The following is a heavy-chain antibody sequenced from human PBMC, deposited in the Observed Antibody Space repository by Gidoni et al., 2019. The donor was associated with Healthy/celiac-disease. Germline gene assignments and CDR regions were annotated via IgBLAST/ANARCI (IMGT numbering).Heavy chain of an antibody. CDR2: INHSGST. V-gene: IGHV4-34*01. Sequence: QVQLQQWGAGLLKPSETLSLTCAVYGGSFSGYYWSWIRQPPGKGLEWIGEINHSGSTNYNPSLKSRVTISVDTSKNQFSLKLSSVTAADTAVYYCARARYCTNGVCYTNWFDPWGQGTLVTVSS. D-gene: IGHD2-8*01. J-gene: IGHJ5*02. CDR1: GGSFSGYY. CDR3: ARARYCTNGVCYTNWFDP.